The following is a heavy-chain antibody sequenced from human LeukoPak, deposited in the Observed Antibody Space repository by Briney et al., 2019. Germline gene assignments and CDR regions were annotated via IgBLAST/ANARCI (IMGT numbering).Heavy chain of an antibody. D-gene: IGHD3/OR15-3a*01. Sequence: PSGTLSLTCAVSGGSISSSDWWSWVRQPPGKGLEWIGEIYHSGSTNYNPSLKSRVTISVDKSKNQFSLKLTSVTAADTAVYYCARQTGSGLFTLPGGQGTLVTVSS. CDR1: GGSISSSDW. CDR3: ARQTGSGLFTLP. V-gene: IGHV4-4*02. J-gene: IGHJ4*02. CDR2: IYHSGST.